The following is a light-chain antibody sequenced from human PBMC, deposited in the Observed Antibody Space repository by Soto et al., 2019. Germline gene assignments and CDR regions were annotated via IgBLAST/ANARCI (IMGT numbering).Light chain of an antibody. CDR3: QQRSNWPPIT. CDR2: DAS. Sequence: EIVLTQSPATVSFSPGERASLSGRASQSVSSYLAWYQQKPGQAPRLLIYDASNRATGIPARFSGSGSGTDFTLTISSLEPEDFAVYYCQQRSNWPPITFGQGTRLEIK. V-gene: IGKV3-11*01. J-gene: IGKJ5*01. CDR1: QSVSSY.